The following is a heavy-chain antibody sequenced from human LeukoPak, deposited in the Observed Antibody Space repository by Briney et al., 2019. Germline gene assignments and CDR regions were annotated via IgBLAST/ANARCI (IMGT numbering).Heavy chain of an antibody. CDR1: GFTFSSYW. Sequence: GGSLRLSCAASGFTFSSYWMQWVRQAPGKGLVWVLRIISDGSTTNYADSVKGRFTISRDNAKNTLYLQMNSLRVEDTAVYYCARDRVPYCSGVSCSVDVWGQGTTVTVSS. CDR3: ARDRVPYCSGVSCSVDV. CDR2: IISDGSTT. V-gene: IGHV3-74*01. J-gene: IGHJ6*02. D-gene: IGHD2-15*01.